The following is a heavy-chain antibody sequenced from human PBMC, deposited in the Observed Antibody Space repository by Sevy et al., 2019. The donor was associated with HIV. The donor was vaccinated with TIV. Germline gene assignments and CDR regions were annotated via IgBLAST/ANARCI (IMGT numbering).Heavy chain of an antibody. CDR3: AGENAWGRGYS. Sequence: SETLSLTCTVSGGSITSLYWNWIRQPPGKGLEWIANIDYNGHINYNPSLQSRVTLSLDTSKNLLSLRLSSVTAADTAMYYCAGENAWGRGYSWGQGTLVTVSS. CDR1: GGSITSLY. V-gene: IGHV4-59*11. CDR2: IDYNGHI. J-gene: IGHJ4*02. D-gene: IGHD1-26*01.